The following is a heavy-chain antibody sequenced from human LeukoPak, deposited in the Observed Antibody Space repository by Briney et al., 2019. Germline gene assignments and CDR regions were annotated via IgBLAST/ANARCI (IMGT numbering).Heavy chain of an antibody. V-gene: IGHV3-7*04. Sequence: GGSLRLSCAASGFTFSSYWMSWVRQAPGKGLEWVANIKQDGSEKYYVDSVKGRFTISRDNAKSSLYLQMNSLRAEDTAVYYCARGPPCREYCSLEFYFDYWGQGTLVTVSS. D-gene: IGHD2/OR15-2a*01. CDR1: GFTFSSYW. CDR3: ARGPPCREYCSLEFYFDY. CDR2: IKQDGSEK. J-gene: IGHJ4*02.